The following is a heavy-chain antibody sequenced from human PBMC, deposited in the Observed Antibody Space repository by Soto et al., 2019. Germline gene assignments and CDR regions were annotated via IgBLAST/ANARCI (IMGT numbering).Heavy chain of an antibody. V-gene: IGHV3-33*01. CDR2: IWYDGSNK. CDR3: AREDIAARHQNWFDP. J-gene: IGHJ5*02. CDR1: GFTFSSYG. Sequence: GSLRLSCAASGFTFSSYGMHWVRQAPGKGLEWVAVIWYDGSNKYYADSVKGRFTISRDNSKNTLYLQMNSLRAEDTAVYYCAREDIAARHQNWFDPWGQGTLVTVSS. D-gene: IGHD6-6*01.